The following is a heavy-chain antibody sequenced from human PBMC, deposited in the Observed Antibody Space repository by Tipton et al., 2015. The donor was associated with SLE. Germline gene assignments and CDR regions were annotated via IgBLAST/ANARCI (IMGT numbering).Heavy chain of an antibody. CDR3: ARALGRRYWFDP. CDR2: IYTSGST. Sequence: TLSLTCTISGDSISNGGHFWSWIRQPAGRGLEWIGRIYTSGSTNYNPSLKSRVTMSVDTSKNQFSLKLNSVTAADTAMYYCARALGRRYWFDPWRQGTLVTVSS. CDR1: GDSISNGGHF. V-gene: IGHV4-61*02. J-gene: IGHJ5*02.